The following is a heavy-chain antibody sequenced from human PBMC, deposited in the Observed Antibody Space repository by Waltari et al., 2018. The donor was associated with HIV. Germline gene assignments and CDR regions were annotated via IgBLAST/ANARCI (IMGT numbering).Heavy chain of an antibody. Sequence: QVQLQQWGAGLLKPSETLSLTCAVYGESFSGYYWSWIRQSPGKGLEWIGEINHSGSTNYNPSLKSRVTVSVDTSKNQFSLKLSSVTAADTAVYYCARGSDRDNSGWVDQFDYWGQGTLVTVSS. CDR3: ARGSDRDNSGWVDQFDY. CDR2: INHSGST. CDR1: GESFSGYY. D-gene: IGHD6-19*01. J-gene: IGHJ4*02. V-gene: IGHV4-34*01.